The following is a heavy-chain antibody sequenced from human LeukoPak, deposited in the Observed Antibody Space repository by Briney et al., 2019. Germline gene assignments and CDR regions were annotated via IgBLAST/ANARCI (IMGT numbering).Heavy chain of an antibody. CDR2: ISYDGNTK. CDR1: GLTFSNFP. CDR3: AREAIGTTKSDDAFDI. D-gene: IGHD1-1*01. J-gene: IGHJ3*02. V-gene: IGHV3-30*09. Sequence: GGSLRLSCAATGLTFSNFPMHWVRQAPGKGLEWVSVISYDGNTKYYADSVKGRFAITRDNSKNTLFLQMNSLRAEDTAVYYCAREAIGTTKSDDAFDIWGQGTMVTVSS.